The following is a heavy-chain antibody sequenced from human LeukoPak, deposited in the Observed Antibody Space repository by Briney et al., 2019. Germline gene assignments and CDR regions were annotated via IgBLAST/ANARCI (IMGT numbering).Heavy chain of an antibody. Sequence: ASVKVSRKASGGTFSSYAISWVRQAPGQGLEWMGGIIPIFGTANYAQKFQGRVTITTDESTSTAYMELSSLRSEDTAVYYCARDRSIAARPNWFDPWGQGTLVTVSS. CDR3: ARDRSIAARPNWFDP. J-gene: IGHJ5*02. V-gene: IGHV1-69*05. CDR1: GGTFSSYA. D-gene: IGHD6-6*01. CDR2: IIPIFGTA.